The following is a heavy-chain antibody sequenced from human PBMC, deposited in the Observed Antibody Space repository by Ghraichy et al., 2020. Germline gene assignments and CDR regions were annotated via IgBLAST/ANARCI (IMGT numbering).Heavy chain of an antibody. V-gene: IGHV1-24*01. CDR1: GYTLTELS. D-gene: IGHD6-6*01. J-gene: IGHJ6*02. Sequence: ASVKVSCKVSGYTLTELSMHWVRQAPGKGLEWMGGFDPEDGETIYAQKFQGRVTMTEDTSTDTAYMELSSLRSEDTAVYYCATDFIAARPDYYYGMDVWGQGTMVTVSS. CDR2: FDPEDGET. CDR3: ATDFIAARPDYYYGMDV.